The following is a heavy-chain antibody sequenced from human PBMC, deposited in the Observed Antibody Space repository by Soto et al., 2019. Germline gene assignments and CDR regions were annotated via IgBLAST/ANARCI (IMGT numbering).Heavy chain of an antibody. J-gene: IGHJ3*01. D-gene: IGHD3-22*01. V-gene: IGHV1-69*01. Sequence: QVQLIQSAAEVKKPGSSVRVSCTASGGIFGSHGFSWVRQAPGQRLEWVGGFIPIFRTLTYTEKFQARVRIAADESTNTVYVDLSSLTSEDTAVYYCVRDRRIYYSDPHDEFVASDYEVWGQGTMVSVSS. CDR3: VRDRRIYYSDPHDEFVASDYEV. CDR1: GGIFGSHG. CDR2: FIPIFRTL.